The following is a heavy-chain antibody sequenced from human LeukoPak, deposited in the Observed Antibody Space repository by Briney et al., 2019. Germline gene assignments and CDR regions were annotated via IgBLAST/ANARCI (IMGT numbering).Heavy chain of an antibody. V-gene: IGHV4-34*01. CDR2: INHSGST. CDR1: GGSFSGYY. J-gene: IGHJ4*02. D-gene: IGHD3-10*01. Sequence: NPSETLSLTCAVYGGSFSGYYWSWVRQPPGKGLEWIGEINHSGSTNYNPSLKKRVTITVDTSKIHFSLKLSSVTAADTAVYYCAREDFRSGSHDYWGQGTLVTVSS. CDR3: AREDFRSGSHDY.